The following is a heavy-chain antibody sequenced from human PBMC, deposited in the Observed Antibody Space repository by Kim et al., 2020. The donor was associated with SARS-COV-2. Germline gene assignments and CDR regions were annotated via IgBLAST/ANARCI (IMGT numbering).Heavy chain of an antibody. Sequence: ASVKVSCKASGYTFTSYYMHWVRQAPGQGLEWMGIINPSGGSTSYAQKFQGRVTMTRVTSTSTVYMELSSLRSEDTAVYYCAREGYSDDPFDYWGQGTLVTVSS. V-gene: IGHV1-46*01. CDR2: INPSGGST. J-gene: IGHJ4*02. CDR1: GYTFTSYY. D-gene: IGHD4-17*01. CDR3: AREGYSDDPFDY.